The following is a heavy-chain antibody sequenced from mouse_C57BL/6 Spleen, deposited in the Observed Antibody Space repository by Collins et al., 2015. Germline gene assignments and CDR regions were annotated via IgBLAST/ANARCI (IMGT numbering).Heavy chain of an antibody. D-gene: IGHD3-1*01. Sequence: EKFKGKATLTAETSSSTAYMHLSSLTSEDSVVYFCARSGRDYFDYWGQGTTLTVSS. J-gene: IGHJ2*01. V-gene: IGHV1-76*01. CDR3: ARSGRDYFDY.